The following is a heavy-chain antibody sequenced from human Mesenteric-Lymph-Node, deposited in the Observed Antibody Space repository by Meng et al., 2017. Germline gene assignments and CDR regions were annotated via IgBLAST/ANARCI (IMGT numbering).Heavy chain of an antibody. V-gene: IGHV4-39*01. CDR2: IYYSGTT. CDR3: AGLGDCRSTNCLDY. D-gene: IGHD2-2*01. CDR1: CCVIRSSSFY. J-gene: IGHJ4*02. Sequence: PLLLESCPWSGKASEILSLPCTVPCCVIRSSSFYWGWISQPPGEGMEWIGNIYYSGTTYYHPSLKSRVTISVDTSQDQFSLKLSSVAAADTAVYYCAGLGDCRSTNCLDYWGQGTLVTVSS.